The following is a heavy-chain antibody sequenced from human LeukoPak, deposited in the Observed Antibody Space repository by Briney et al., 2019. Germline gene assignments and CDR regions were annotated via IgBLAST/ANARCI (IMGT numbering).Heavy chain of an antibody. V-gene: IGHV4-61*02. J-gene: IGHJ4*02. Sequence: KSSETLSLTCSVSGVSITSGSYYWGWIRQSAGTGLEWIGRVHSSGDIYHNAAFRSRAAVSGDASKNQFSPQLNSVTAADTAVYYCARGASPKDAVFFDYWGQGALITVSS. CDR2: VHSSGDI. CDR1: GVSITSGSYY. D-gene: IGHD3-16*01. CDR3: ARGASPKDAVFFDY.